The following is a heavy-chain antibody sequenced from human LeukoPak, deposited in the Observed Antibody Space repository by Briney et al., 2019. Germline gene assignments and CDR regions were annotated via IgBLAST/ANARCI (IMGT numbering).Heavy chain of an antibody. CDR2: ITGSGGST. D-gene: IGHD6-13*01. Sequence: PGGSLRLSCAASGFTFSSYAMTWVRQAPGKGLEWVSRITGSGGSTYYADSVKGRFTISRDNSKNTLYLQMNSLRAEDTAVFYCARDWQQLVPGYWGQGTLVTVSS. J-gene: IGHJ4*02. CDR3: ARDWQQLVPGY. CDR1: GFTFSSYA. V-gene: IGHV3-23*01.